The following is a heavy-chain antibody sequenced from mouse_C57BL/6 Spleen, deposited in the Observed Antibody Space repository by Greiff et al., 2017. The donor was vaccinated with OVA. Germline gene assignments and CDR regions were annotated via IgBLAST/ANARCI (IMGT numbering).Heavy chain of an antibody. Sequence: EVQVVESGGGLVQPGGSLSLSCAASGFTFTDYYMSWVRQPPGKALEWLGFIRNKANGYTTEYSASVKGRFTISRDNSQSILYLQMNALRAEDSATYYCARYYGYYYAMDYWGQGTSVTVSS. CDR2: IRNKANGYTT. D-gene: IGHD1-1*01. J-gene: IGHJ4*01. CDR1: GFTFTDYY. V-gene: IGHV7-3*01. CDR3: ARYYGYYYAMDY.